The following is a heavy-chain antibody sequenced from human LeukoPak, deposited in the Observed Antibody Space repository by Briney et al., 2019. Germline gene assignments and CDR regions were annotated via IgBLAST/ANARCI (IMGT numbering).Heavy chain of an antibody. J-gene: IGHJ4*02. CDR1: GFTFSSYS. CDR3: ARDFLDIVVVVATFDY. CDR2: ISSSSSYI. D-gene: IGHD2-15*01. V-gene: IGHV3-21*01. Sequence: PGGSLRLSCAASGFTFSSYSMNWVRQAPGKGLEWVSSISSSSSYIYYADSVKGRFTISRDNDKNSLYLQMNSLRAEDTAVYYCARDFLDIVVVVATFDYWGQGTLVTVSS.